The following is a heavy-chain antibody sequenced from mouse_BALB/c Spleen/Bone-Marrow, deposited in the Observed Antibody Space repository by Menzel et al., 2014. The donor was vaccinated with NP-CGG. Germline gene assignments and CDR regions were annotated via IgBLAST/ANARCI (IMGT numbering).Heavy chain of an antibody. Sequence: QVQLQQSGPGLVQPSQSLSITCTVSGFSLTSYGVHWVRQSPGKGLEWLGVIWSGGSTGYNAAFKSRLSISKDNSKSQVFFKMNSLQPNDTAIYYCARMDRSSYAMDYWGQGTSVTVSS. CDR1: GFSLTSYG. V-gene: IGHV2-2*02. J-gene: IGHJ4*01. D-gene: IGHD2-14*01. CDR3: ARMDRSSYAMDY. CDR2: IWSGGST.